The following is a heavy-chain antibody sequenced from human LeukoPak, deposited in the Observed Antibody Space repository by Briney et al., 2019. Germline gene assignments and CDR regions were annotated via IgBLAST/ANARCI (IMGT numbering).Heavy chain of an antibody. V-gene: IGHV4-34*01. J-gene: IGHJ4*02. CDR2: INHSRGT. Sequence: SETLSLTCSVYGGSITAYYWSWTRQPPGKGLEWIGEINHSRGTKYNPSLESRVTILLDASKNEFSLNLNSVTAADTAVYYCAREDYYFDSWGQGTLVTVSS. CDR1: GGSITAYY. CDR3: AREDYYFDS.